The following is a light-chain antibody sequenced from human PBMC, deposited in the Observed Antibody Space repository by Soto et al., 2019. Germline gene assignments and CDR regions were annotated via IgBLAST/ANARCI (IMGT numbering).Light chain of an antibody. J-gene: IGKJ2*01. V-gene: IGKV3-15*01. CDR2: GAS. Sequence: EIVMTQSPATLSVSPGERATLSCRASQSVSSNVAWYQQKPGQAPRLLIYGASTRATGIPARFSGSGSGTEFTHTISSLQSEDFQVYYCQKYNNLPYTFGRGTKLEIK. CDR3: QKYNNLPYT. CDR1: QSVSSN.